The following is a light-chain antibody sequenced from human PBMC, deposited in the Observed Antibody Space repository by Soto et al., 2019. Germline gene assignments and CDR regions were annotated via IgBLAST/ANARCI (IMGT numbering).Light chain of an antibody. Sequence: EIVLTQSPGTLSLSPGERATLSCRASQSVSSGYLAWYQQKPGQAPRLLIYGASSRATGIPDRFSGSGSGTDFTLTISRLEPEDFAVYYCQQYGSSYDFGQGTKLEIK. V-gene: IGKV3-20*01. J-gene: IGKJ2*01. CDR2: GAS. CDR1: QSVSSGY. CDR3: QQYGSSYD.